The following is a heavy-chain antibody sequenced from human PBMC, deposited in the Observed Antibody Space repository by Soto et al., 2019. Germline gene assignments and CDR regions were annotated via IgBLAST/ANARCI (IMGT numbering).Heavy chain of an antibody. CDR2: INPNTRGI. Sequence: ALVRVSCKASGCIFTGYYIHWVRQAPGQGLEWMGWINPNTRGIHSAQRFQGRVTMTRDTSISTAYMELSSLRSDDSAVYYCARDRYSGYNSQFDYWGQGTLVTVSS. J-gene: IGHJ4*02. CDR3: ARDRYSGYNSQFDY. V-gene: IGHV1-2*02. CDR1: GCIFTGYY. D-gene: IGHD5-12*01.